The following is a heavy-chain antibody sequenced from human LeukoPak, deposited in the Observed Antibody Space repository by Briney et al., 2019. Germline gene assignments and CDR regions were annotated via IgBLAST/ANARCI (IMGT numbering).Heavy chain of an antibody. D-gene: IGHD2-2*01. J-gene: IGHJ6*03. CDR1: GYTFTSYD. CDR3: ARSCSSTSCYRLRGYYYMDV. Sequence: ASVKVSCKASGYTFTSYDINWVRQATGQGLEWMGWMNPNSGNTGYAQKFQGRVTITRNTSISTAYMELSSLRSEDTAVYYCARSCSSTSCYRLRGYYYMDVWGKGTTVTVSS. CDR2: MNPNSGNT. V-gene: IGHV1-8*03.